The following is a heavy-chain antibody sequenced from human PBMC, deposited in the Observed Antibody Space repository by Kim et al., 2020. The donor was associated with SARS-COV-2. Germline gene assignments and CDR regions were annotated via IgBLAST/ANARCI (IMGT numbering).Heavy chain of an antibody. V-gene: IGHV4-31*03. CDR2: IYYSGST. CDR1: GGSISSGGYY. D-gene: IGHD3-3*01. Sequence: SETLSLTCTVSGGSISSGGYYWSWIRQHPGKGLVCIGYIYYSGSTYYNPSLKSRVTISVDTSKNQFSLKLTSVTAADPAVYYCARGRPRAYDFWSGYFD. CDR3: ARGRPRAYDFWSGYFD. J-gene: IGHJ4*01.